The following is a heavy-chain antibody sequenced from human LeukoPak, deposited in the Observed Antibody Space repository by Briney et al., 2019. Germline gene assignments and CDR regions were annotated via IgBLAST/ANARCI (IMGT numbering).Heavy chain of an antibody. J-gene: IGHJ4*02. Sequence: GASVKVSCKAPAYTFSSYNINWVRQAPGQGLEWMGWISTYNGNTNYAQKLQGRVTMTIDTSTSTAYMELRSLRSDDTAVYYCATIVTAIPYWGQGTLVTVSS. CDR2: ISTYNGNT. D-gene: IGHD5-12*01. V-gene: IGHV1-18*04. CDR3: ATIVTAIPY. CDR1: AYTFSSYN.